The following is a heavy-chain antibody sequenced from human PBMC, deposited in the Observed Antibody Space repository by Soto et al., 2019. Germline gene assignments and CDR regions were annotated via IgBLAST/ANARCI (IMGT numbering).Heavy chain of an antibody. CDR1: GYTFTSYG. J-gene: IGHJ3*01. V-gene: IGHV1-18*01. D-gene: IGHD2-21*01. CDR2: ISAYNGNT. CDR3: ARYIFARAFDF. Sequence: ASVKVSCKASGYTFTSYGISWVRQAPGQGLEWMGWISAYNGNTNYAQKLQGRVTLTRDTSISTAYMELSSLTSEDTAVYYCARYIFARAFDFWGQGTMVTVSS.